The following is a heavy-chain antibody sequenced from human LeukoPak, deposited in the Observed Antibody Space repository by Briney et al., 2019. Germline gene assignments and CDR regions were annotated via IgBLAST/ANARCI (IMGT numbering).Heavy chain of an antibody. J-gene: IGHJ4*02. D-gene: IGHD2-2*01. CDR2: IIPIFGTA. CDR3: ARVPCSSTSCYHFDY. V-gene: IGHV1-69*13. CDR1: GYTFTSYY. Sequence: ASVKVSCKASGYTFTSYYMHWVRQAPGQGLEWMGGIIPIFGTANYAQKFQGRVTITADESTSTAYMELSSLRSEDTAVYYCARVPCSSTSCYHFDYWGQGTLVTVSS.